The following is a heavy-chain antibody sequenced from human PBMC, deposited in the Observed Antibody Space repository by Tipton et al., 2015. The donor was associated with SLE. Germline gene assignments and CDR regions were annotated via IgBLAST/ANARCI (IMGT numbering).Heavy chain of an antibody. D-gene: IGHD2-15*01. Sequence: TLSLTCAVYGGSFSGYSWSWIRQPPGKGLEWIGEIDHYGGTNSNPSLKSRVTISIDTSKKQFSLKLSSVTAADTAVYYCARGKGTYCSGGSCYGNWGQGTLVTVSS. CDR2: IDHYGGT. CDR3: ARGKGTYCSGGSCYGN. J-gene: IGHJ4*02. V-gene: IGHV4-34*01. CDR1: GGSFSGYS.